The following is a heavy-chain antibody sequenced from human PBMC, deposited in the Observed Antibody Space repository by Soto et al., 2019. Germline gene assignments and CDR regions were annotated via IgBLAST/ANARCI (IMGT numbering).Heavy chain of an antibody. J-gene: IGHJ4*02. CDR3: ARGLVGATWAFDY. D-gene: IGHD1-26*01. V-gene: IGHV4-59*12. CDR1: GGSISSYY. CDR2: IYYSGST. Sequence: PSETLSLTCTVSGGSISSYYWSWIRQPPGKGLEWIGYIYYSGSTNYNPSLKSRVTISVDKSKNQFSLKLSSVTAADTAVYYCARGLVGATWAFDYWGQGTLVTVSS.